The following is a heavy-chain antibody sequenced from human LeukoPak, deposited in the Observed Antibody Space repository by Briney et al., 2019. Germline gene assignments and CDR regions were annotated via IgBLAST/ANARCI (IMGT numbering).Heavy chain of an antibody. CDR2: IYHSGST. Sequence: KSSGTLSLTCAVSGGSISSSSWWSWVRQPPGKGLEWIGEIYHSGSTNYNPSLKSRVTISVDTSKNQFSLKLSSVTAADTAVYYCARQGPSGWYIGYWGQGTLVTVSS. D-gene: IGHD6-19*01. CDR1: GGSISSSSW. J-gene: IGHJ4*02. CDR3: ARQGPSGWYIGY. V-gene: IGHV4-4*02.